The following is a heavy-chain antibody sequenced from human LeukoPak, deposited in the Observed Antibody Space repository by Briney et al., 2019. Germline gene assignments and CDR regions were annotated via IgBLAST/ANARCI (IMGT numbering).Heavy chain of an antibody. V-gene: IGHV3-11*05. CDR3: ARGTRGYSYGSNYYYYGMDV. CDR1: GFTVSSNY. D-gene: IGHD5-18*01. Sequence: GGSLRLSCAASGFTVSSNYMSWIRQAPGKGLEWVSYISSSSSYTNYADSVKGRFTISRDNAKNSLYLQMNSLRAEDTAVYYCARGTRGYSYGSNYYYYGMDVWGQGTTVTVSS. J-gene: IGHJ6*02. CDR2: ISSSSSYT.